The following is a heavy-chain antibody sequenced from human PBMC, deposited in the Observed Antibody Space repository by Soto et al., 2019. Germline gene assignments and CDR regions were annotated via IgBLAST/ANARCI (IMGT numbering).Heavy chain of an antibody. Sequence: GSLRLSCTVSGGSISSYYWSWIRQPPGKGLEWIGYIYYSGSTNYNPSLKSRVTISVDTSKNQFSLKLSSVTAADTAVYYCARDSLCSGGSCYHAGFDPWGQGTLVTVSS. CDR2: IYYSGST. CDR3: ARDSLCSGGSCYHAGFDP. J-gene: IGHJ5*02. CDR1: GGSISSYY. D-gene: IGHD2-15*01. V-gene: IGHV4-59*01.